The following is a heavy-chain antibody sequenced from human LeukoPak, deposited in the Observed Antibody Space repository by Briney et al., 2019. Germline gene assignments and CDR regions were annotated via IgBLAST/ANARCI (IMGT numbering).Heavy chain of an antibody. CDR1: GYTFTSYY. V-gene: IGHV1-46*01. Sequence: GASVKVSCKAPGYTFTSYYMHWVRQAPGQGLEWMGIINPSGGSTSYAQKFQGRVTMTRDTSTSTVYMELSSLRSEDTAVYYCEVTGVGYCSSTSCYGAFDIWGQGTMVTVSS. J-gene: IGHJ3*02. D-gene: IGHD2-2*01. CDR2: INPSGGST. CDR3: EVTGVGYCSSTSCYGAFDI.